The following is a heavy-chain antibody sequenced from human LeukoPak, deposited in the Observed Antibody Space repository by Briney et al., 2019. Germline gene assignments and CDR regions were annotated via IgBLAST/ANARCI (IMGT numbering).Heavy chain of an antibody. CDR3: ARDFSRGVWSLGSFDC. D-gene: IGHD3-10*01. CDR2: TSGDVSVT. J-gene: IGHJ4*02. CDR1: GFTFSSYW. V-gene: IGHV3-74*01. Sequence: GGSLRLSCVASGFTFSSYWMHWVRQAPGKGLVWVSSTSGDVSVTNYADSAKGRFTISRDTAKNSLYLQMNSLRAEDTAVYYCARDFSRGVWSLGSFDCWGQGTLVTVSS.